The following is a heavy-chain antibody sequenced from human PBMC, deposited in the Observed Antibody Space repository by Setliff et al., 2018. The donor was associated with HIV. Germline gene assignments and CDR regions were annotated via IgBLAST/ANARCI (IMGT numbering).Heavy chain of an antibody. D-gene: IGHD2-8*01. J-gene: IGHJ3*02. Sequence: TSVGQAPGQGLEWMGVIIPIFATPNYAQTFQGRLTITADQSTTTAYMKLSGLTSKDTAVYFCAHMATQWDGFDIWGQGTMVTVSS. CDR2: IIPIFATP. V-gene: IGHV1-69*01. CDR3: AHMATQWDGFDI.